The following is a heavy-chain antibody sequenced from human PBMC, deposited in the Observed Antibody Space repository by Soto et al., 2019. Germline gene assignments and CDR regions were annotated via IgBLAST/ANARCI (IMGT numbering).Heavy chain of an antibody. CDR1: GGTFTNFA. D-gene: IGHD5-18*01. CDR2: IIPLFGPS. Sequence: QVQLVQSGPEMKRPGSSVKVSCKTSGGTFTNFAFTWVRQAPGQGLEWVGGIIPLFGPSHYTQKLQGRVTITADKSTSTVYMELTSLTSADTAVYYCARDIRPGYSYAYGYWGQGTLVTVSS. CDR3: ARDIRPGYSYAYGY. J-gene: IGHJ4*02. V-gene: IGHV1-69*06.